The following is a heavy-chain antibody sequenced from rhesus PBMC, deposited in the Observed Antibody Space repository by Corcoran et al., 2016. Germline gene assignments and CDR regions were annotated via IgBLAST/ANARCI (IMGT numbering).Heavy chain of an antibody. CDR1: GFTFSIYG. J-gene: IGHJ4*01. V-gene: IGHV3-54*02. CDR2: ISSDGSKK. CDR3: TRFDY. Sequence: EVQLVESGGGLAQPGGSLRLSCVGSGFTFSIYGVHWVRQAPGKGLGWVAVISSDGSKKDFADSVKERLTISRDNSKSTLYLQMSNLRLEDTAVYYCTRFDYWGQGVLVTVSS.